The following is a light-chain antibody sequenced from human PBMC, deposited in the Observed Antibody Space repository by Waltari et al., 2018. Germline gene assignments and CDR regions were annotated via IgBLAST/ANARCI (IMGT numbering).Light chain of an antibody. CDR2: DAS. V-gene: IGKV1-5*01. Sequence: DILMTQSPSTLSASVGDRVTITSRASQGISSYLAWYQQKPGKRPRLLIYDASSLQSGVPSRFSGSGSGTEFILTISSLQPDDSATYYCQQYNSYNTFGQGTKVEIK. CDR3: QQYNSYNT. CDR1: QGISSY. J-gene: IGKJ2*01.